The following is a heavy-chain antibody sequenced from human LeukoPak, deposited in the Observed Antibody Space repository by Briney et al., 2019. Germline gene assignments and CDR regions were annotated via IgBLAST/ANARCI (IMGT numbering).Heavy chain of an antibody. Sequence: PGGSLRLSCAASGFTFSSYAMSWVRQAPGKGLEWVSAISGSGGSTYYADSVKGRFTISRDNAKNSLYLQMNSLRAEDTAVYYCARATWGHHFDYWGQGTLVTVSS. D-gene: IGHD2/OR15-2a*01. CDR2: ISGSGGST. J-gene: IGHJ4*02. CDR3: ARATWGHHFDY. V-gene: IGHV3-23*01. CDR1: GFTFSSYA.